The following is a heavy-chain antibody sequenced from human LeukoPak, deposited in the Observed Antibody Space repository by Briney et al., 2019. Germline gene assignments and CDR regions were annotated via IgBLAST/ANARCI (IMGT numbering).Heavy chain of an antibody. V-gene: IGHV3-21*01. J-gene: IGHJ3*02. CDR2: ISSSSSYI. D-gene: IGHD3-3*01. CDR3: ARDRVAKCPYDFWSGYTDAFDI. CDR1: GFTFSSYS. Sequence: GGSLRLSCAASGFTFSSYSMNWVRQAPGKGLEWVSSISSSSSYIYYAGSVKGRFTISRDNAKNSLYLQMNSLRAEDTAVYYCARDRVAKCPYDFWSGYTDAFDIWGQGTMVTVSS.